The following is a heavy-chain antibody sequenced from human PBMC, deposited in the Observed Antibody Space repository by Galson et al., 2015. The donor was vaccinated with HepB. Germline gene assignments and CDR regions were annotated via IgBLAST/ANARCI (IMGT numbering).Heavy chain of an antibody. CDR2: ISYDGSNK. CDR3: AKVIAARHTYYYGMDV. CDR1: GFTFSSYG. V-gene: IGHV3-30*18. J-gene: IGHJ6*02. D-gene: IGHD6-6*01. Sequence: SLRLSCAASGFTFSSYGMHWVRQAPGKGLEWVAVISYDGSNKYYADSVKGRFTISRDNSKNTLYLQMNSLRAEDTAVYYCAKVIAARHTYYYGMDVWGQGTTVTVSS.